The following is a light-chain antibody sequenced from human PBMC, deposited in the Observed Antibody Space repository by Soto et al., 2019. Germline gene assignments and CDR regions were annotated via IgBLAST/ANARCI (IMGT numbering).Light chain of an antibody. CDR2: AAS. V-gene: IGKV1-6*01. Sequence: AIQVTQSPSSLSASVGARVTITGRASQAIRTDLGWYKQTPGKAPKIMIFAASNLHSGVPSRFSGSGSGTDFTLTINNLQAEDFATYYCLQEYNYPRTFGQGTKVDIK. J-gene: IGKJ1*01. CDR3: LQEYNYPRT. CDR1: QAIRTD.